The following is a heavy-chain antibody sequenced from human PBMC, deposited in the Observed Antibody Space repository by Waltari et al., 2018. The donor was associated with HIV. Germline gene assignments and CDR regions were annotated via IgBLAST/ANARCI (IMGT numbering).Heavy chain of an antibody. J-gene: IGHJ4*02. V-gene: IGHV3-49*03. CDR1: GFTVGDSA. CDR3: SRSRGYSYGYADY. CDR2: IRSKTYGGTT. D-gene: IGHD5-18*01. Sequence: EVQLVASGGGLVQSGRSLRLSCTASGFTVGDSAMRWFRQAPGKGLEWVGFIRSKTYGGTTEYAASVKDRFTISRDDSKSIAYLQMNSLKTEDTAVYYCSRSRGYSYGYADYWGQGTLVTVSS.